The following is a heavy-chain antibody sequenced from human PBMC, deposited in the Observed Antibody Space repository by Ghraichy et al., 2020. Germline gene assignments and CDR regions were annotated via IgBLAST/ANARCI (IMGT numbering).Heavy chain of an antibody. CDR1: GFTFSSYT. D-gene: IGHD6-6*01. Sequence: GGSRRLSCAASGFTFSSYTMSWVRQAPGKGLEWVSSISHSNNYIYQPDSLKGRFTISRDNAKNSLFLQINSLRAEDTAVYYCARARWGYSNSPRAFDYWGQGTLVTVSS. CDR2: ISHSNNYI. J-gene: IGHJ4*02. CDR3: ARARWGYSNSPRAFDY. V-gene: IGHV3-21*01.